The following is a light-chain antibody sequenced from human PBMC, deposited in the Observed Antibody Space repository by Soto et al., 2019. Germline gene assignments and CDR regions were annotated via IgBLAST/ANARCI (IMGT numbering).Light chain of an antibody. CDR3: AAWDDRLNGRL. CDR1: SSNIGSNT. V-gene: IGLV1-44*01. Sequence: QSVLDQPPSASGTPGQRVTISCSGSSSNIGSNTVNWYQQVPGTAPKLLIYSNDRRPSGVPDRFSGSKAGASASLAISGLQSEDEADYYCAAWDDRLNGRLFGGGTKLTVL. J-gene: IGLJ3*02. CDR2: SND.